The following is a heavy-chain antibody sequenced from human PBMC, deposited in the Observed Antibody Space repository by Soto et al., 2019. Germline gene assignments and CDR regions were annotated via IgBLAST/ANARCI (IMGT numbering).Heavy chain of an antibody. CDR2: INHSGST. J-gene: IGHJ3*02. CDR3: AREGQRWLQSIKDAFDI. V-gene: IGHV4-34*01. D-gene: IGHD5-12*01. Sequence: SETLSLTCAVYGGSFSGYYWSWIRQPPGKGLEWIGEINHSGSTNYNPSLKSRVTISVDTSKNQFSLKLSSVTAADTAVYYCAREGQRWLQSIKDAFDIWGQGTMVTVSS. CDR1: GGSFSGYY.